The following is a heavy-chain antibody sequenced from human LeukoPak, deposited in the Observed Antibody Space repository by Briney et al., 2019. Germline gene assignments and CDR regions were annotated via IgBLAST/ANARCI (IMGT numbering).Heavy chain of an antibody. CDR2: ISGSGDST. CDR1: GFTFSNYA. Sequence: GGSLRLSCAASGFTFSNYAMSWVRQAPGKGLEWVSGISGSGDSTYYADSVKGRFTISRDNSKNTLYLQMNSLRAEDTAVYYCAKAYAIYYDSSGYCLDYWGQGTLVTVSS. CDR3: AKAYAIYYDSSGYCLDY. V-gene: IGHV3-23*01. D-gene: IGHD3-22*01. J-gene: IGHJ4*02.